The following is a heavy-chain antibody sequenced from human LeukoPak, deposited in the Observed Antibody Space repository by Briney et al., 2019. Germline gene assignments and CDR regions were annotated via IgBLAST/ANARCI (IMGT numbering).Heavy chain of an antibody. CDR1: GGTFSSYA. CDR2: IIPIFGTA. V-gene: IGHV1-69*13. D-gene: IGHD3-22*01. Sequence: SVKVSCKASGGTFSSYAISWVRQAPGQGLEWMEGIIPIFGTANYAQKFQGRVTITADESTSTAYMELSSLRSEDTAVYYCAREEDNSSGYYWFGRWGQGALVTVST. J-gene: IGHJ5*02. CDR3: AREEDNSSGYYWFGR.